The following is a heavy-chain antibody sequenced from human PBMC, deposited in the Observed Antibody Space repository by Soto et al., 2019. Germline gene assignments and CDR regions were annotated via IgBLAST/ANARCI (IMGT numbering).Heavy chain of an antibody. CDR1: GFTFSGYW. J-gene: IGHJ6*02. D-gene: IGHD6-25*01. CDR3: ARDRGSGFFGQDDWGMDG. CDR2: IKQDGSEK. Sequence: VRLMESGGGLVQPGGSLRLSCAASGFTFSGYWMSWARQAPGTGLEWVGNIKQDGSEKYSVDSVKGRFTISRDNARGSLYLQMNSLRVEDTAIWCCARDRGSGFFGQDDWGMDGWGQGTTVIVSS. V-gene: IGHV3-7*04.